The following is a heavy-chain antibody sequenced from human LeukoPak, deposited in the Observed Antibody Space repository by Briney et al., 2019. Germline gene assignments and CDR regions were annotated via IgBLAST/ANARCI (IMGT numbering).Heavy chain of an antibody. J-gene: IGHJ4*02. CDR2: ITPMFATP. Sequence: GASVKVSCKASGGTFSSYAVSWVRQAPGQGLEWLGGITPMFATPNYAQKFQGRVTITTDESTSIAYMGLSSLRSEDTAVYYCTRGGAGWDYWGQGTLVTVSS. CDR1: GGTFSSYA. CDR3: TRGGAGWDY. D-gene: IGHD2-15*01. V-gene: IGHV1-69*05.